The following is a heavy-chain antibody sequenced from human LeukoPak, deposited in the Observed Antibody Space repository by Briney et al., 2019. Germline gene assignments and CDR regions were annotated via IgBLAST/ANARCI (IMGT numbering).Heavy chain of an antibody. J-gene: IGHJ4*02. V-gene: IGHV3-20*04. CDR2: INWNGGST. Sequence: GGSLRLSCAASGFTFDDYGMSWVRQAPGKGLEWVSGINWNGGSTGYADSVKGRFTISRDNAKNSLYLQMNSLRAEDTASYYCARDTSGSYYFDYWGQGTLVTVSS. D-gene: IGHD1-26*01. CDR1: GFTFDDYG. CDR3: ARDTSGSYYFDY.